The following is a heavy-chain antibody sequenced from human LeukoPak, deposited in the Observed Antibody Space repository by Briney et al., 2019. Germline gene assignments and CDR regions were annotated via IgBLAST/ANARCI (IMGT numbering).Heavy chain of an antibody. CDR3: ARDLYGSGSSYFDY. Sequence: SETLSLTCTVSGGSISSGDYYWSWIRQPPGKGLEWIGYIYYSGSTYYNPSLKSRVTISVDTSKNQFSLKLSSVTAADTAVYCCARDLYGSGSSYFDYWGQGTLVTVSS. CDR2: IYYSGST. D-gene: IGHD3-10*01. J-gene: IGHJ4*02. CDR1: GGSISSGDYY. V-gene: IGHV4-30-4*01.